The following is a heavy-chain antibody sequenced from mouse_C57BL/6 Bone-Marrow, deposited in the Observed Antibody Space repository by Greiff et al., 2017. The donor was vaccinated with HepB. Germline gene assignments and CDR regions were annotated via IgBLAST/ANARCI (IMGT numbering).Heavy chain of an antibody. Sequence: LQQSGPELVKPGASVKIPCKASGYTFTDYNMDWVKQSHGKSLEWIGDINPNNGGTIYNQKFKGKATLTVDKSSSTAYMELRSLTSEDTAVYYCAREAMRYFDVWGTGTTVTVSS. CDR1: GYTFTDYN. V-gene: IGHV1-18*01. D-gene: IGHD2-3*01. J-gene: IGHJ1*03. CDR3: AREAMRYFDV. CDR2: INPNNGGT.